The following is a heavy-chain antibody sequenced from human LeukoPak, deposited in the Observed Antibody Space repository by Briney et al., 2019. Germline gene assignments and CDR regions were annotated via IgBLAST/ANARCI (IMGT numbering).Heavy chain of an antibody. Sequence: ASVTVSCTASGYTFTSYDINWVRQAAGQGLEWVGWMNPNSGNTGCAPKFQGRVTMTRSTSINTAYMELSSLRSEDTAVYYCARNDYGGHDAFDIWGQGTMVIVS. J-gene: IGHJ3*02. V-gene: IGHV1-8*01. CDR1: GYTFTSYD. CDR3: ARNDYGGHDAFDI. CDR2: MNPNSGNT. D-gene: IGHD4-17*01.